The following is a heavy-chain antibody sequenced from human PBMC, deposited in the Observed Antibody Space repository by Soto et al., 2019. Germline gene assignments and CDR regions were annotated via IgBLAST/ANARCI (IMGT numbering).Heavy chain of an antibody. V-gene: IGHV3-11*01. D-gene: IGHD3-3*01. J-gene: IGHJ6*03. CDR2: ISSSGSTI. CDR1: GFTFSDYY. CDR3: ARDLSIKTIFGVVIIEEHYMDV. Sequence: GGSLRLSCAASGFTFSDYYMSWIRQAPGKGLEWVSYISSSGSTIYYAGSVKGRFTISRDNAKNSLYLQMNSLRADDTAVYYCARDLSIKTIFGVVIIEEHYMDVWGKGTTVTVSS.